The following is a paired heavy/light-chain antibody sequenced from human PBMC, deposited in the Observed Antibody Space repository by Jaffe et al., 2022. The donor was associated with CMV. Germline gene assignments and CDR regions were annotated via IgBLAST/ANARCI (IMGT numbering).Light chain of an antibody. J-gene: IGLJ2*01. CDR1: STDVGTYNY. CDR3: GSYAGNKGV. V-gene: IGLV2-8*01. CDR2: EVS. Sequence: QSAVTQPPSASGSPGQSVTISCTGTSTDVGTYNYVSWYQQHPGKAPKLVIYEVSKRPSGVPDRFSGSKSGNTASLTVSGLQAEDEGDYYCGSYAGNKGVFGGGTKLTVL.
Heavy chain of an antibody. CDR3: ARGMKTIDY. V-gene: IGHV3-23*04. CDR1: GFTFSSYA. CDR2: ISGGAGST. J-gene: IGHJ4*02. Sequence: EVQLVESGGGLVQPGGSLRLSCAASGFTFSSYAMSWVRQAPGKGLEWVSGISGGAGSTYYADSVEGRFTISRDSSKNTLFLQVNSLRAEDTAVYYCARGMKTIDYWGQGTLVTVSS. D-gene: IGHD2-8*01.